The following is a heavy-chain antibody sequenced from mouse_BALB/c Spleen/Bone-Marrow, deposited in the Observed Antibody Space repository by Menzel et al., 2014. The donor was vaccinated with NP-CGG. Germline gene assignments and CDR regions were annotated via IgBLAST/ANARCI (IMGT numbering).Heavy chain of an antibody. CDR3: ARIGLRRPAMDY. Sequence: VNVVESGPGLVAPSQSLSITCTVSGFSLTSYGVHWVRQPPGKGLEWLGVIWAGGSTNYNSALMSRLSISKDNSKSQFFLKMNSLQIDDTAMYYCARIGLRRPAMDYWGQGTSVTVSS. J-gene: IGHJ4*01. CDR1: GFSLTSYG. V-gene: IGHV2-9*02. D-gene: IGHD2-4*01. CDR2: IWAGGST.